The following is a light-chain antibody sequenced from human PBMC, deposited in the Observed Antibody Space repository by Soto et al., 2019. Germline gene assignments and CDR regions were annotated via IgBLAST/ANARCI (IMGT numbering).Light chain of an antibody. CDR1: QSIGKN. J-gene: IGKJ5*01. V-gene: IGKV1-39*01. CDR3: QQTLSTPIT. Sequence: DIQMTQSPSSLSAFVGDSVTITCRASQSIGKNLNWYQQTPGRAPKLLISGASTLRTGVPATFRGSGSGTDFTLSIDNLQPQDFATYCCQQTLSTPITFGQGTRLEIK. CDR2: GAS.